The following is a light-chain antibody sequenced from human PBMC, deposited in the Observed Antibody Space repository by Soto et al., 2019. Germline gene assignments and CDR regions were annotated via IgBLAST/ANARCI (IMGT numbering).Light chain of an antibody. CDR3: QKYNSAPPT. V-gene: IGKV1-5*03. Sequence: DIQMTQSPSTLSGSVGDRVTITCRASQTISSWLAWYQQKPGKAPKLLIYEASSLESGVPSRFSGSGSGTDFTLTISSLQPEDFATYYCQKYNSAPPTFGQGTKVDIK. CDR2: EAS. J-gene: IGKJ1*01. CDR1: QTISSW.